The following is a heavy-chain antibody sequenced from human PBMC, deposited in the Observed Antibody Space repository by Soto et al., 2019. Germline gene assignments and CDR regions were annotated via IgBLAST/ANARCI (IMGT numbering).Heavy chain of an antibody. J-gene: IGHJ4*02. CDR2: IIPIFGTA. Sequence: EASVKVSCKASGGTFSSYAISWVRQAPGQGLEWMGGIIPIFGTANYAQKFQGRVTITADESTSTAYMELSSLRSEDTAVYYCARDPANSGYDLLFDYWGQGTLVTVSS. V-gene: IGHV1-69*13. CDR1: GGTFSSYA. CDR3: ARDPANSGYDLLFDY. D-gene: IGHD5-12*01.